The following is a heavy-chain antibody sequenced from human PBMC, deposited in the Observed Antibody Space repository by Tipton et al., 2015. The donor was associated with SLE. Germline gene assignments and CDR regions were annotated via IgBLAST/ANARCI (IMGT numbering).Heavy chain of an antibody. CDR1: GFTFSSYG. V-gene: IGHV4-34*01. Sequence: LRLSCAASGFTFSSYGMHWVRQAPGKGLEWIGEINHSGSTNYNPSLKSRVTISIDTSKNQFSLKLTSVTAADTAVYYCARGYSSSRNLFDYWGQGTPVPVSS. CDR2: INHSGST. CDR3: ARGYSSSRNLFDY. D-gene: IGHD6-13*01. J-gene: IGHJ4*02.